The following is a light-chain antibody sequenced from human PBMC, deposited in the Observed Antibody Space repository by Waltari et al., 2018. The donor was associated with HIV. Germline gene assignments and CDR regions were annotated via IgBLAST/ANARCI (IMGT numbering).Light chain of an antibody. V-gene: IGLV2-14*01. CDR2: GVT. J-gene: IGLJ3*02. CDR1: NRNIGFYSL. Sequence: QSALTQPASVSGSPGQSLTISCTGTNRNIGFYSLVSWYRQYPGKAPQLLIYGVTSRPSVVSSRFSGSKSGNTASLTISGLHVDDEADYYCSSYTSGDTVLFGGGTKLTVL. CDR3: SSYTSGDTVL.